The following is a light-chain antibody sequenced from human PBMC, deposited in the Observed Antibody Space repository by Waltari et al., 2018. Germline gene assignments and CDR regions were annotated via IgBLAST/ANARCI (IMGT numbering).Light chain of an antibody. CDR1: NSNIGGNS. Sequence: QSVLTQPPSVSGTPGQRVTISCSGSNSNIGGNSVNWYQQVPGTAPKLLIYNDNQGPPGVPDRFSSSKSGTSASLAITGLQSEDEADCYCAVWDDSLGGVFGGGTKLTVL. V-gene: IGLV1-44*01. CDR2: NDN. J-gene: IGLJ3*02. CDR3: AVWDDSLGGV.